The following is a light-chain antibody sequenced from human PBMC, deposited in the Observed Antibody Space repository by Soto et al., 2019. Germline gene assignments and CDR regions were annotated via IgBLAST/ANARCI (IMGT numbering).Light chain of an antibody. CDR3: SSYTTRSTLV. CDR2: DVT. J-gene: IGLJ2*01. V-gene: IGLV2-14*01. Sequence: QSALTQPASVSGSPGQSITISCTGTSSDVGAYDFVSWYQHYPGKAPKLVTFDVTHRPPGISDRFSGSKSANTASLTISGLQAEDEACYYCSSYTTRSTLVFGGGTKVTVL. CDR1: SSDVGAYDF.